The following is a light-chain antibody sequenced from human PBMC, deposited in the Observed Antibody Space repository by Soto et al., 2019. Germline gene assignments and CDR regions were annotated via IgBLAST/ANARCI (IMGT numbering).Light chain of an antibody. CDR3: QQTYTTPEIT. CDR2: SAS. J-gene: IGKJ5*01. V-gene: IGKV1-39*01. CDR1: QNIRTY. Sequence: DIQMTQSPYSLSASVGDSVTITCRASQNIRTYLNWYQQKPGRAPKLLIHSASALPSGVPSRFSGSGSGTEFTLTISSLQPEDFATYHCQQTYTTPEITFGQGTRLEIK.